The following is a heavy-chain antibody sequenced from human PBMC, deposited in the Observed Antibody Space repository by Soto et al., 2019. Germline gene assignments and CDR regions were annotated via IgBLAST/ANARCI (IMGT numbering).Heavy chain of an antibody. D-gene: IGHD3-10*01. CDR2: IHGSGAIT. V-gene: IGHV3-23*01. Sequence: VQVLQSGGGLVQPGGSRRLSCAASGLTFSRLAMSWVRQAPGKGLEWVATIHGSGAITNYADSVRGRFTISRDNSKDTMYLQLNTLRVEDTAVYYCAKDKGPGSYTNWCFDVWGRGTLVTVSS. CDR3: AKDKGPGSYTNWCFDV. J-gene: IGHJ2*01. CDR1: GLTFSRLA.